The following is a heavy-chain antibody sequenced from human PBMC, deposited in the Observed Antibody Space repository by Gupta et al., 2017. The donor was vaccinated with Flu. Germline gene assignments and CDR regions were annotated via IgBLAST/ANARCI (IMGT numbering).Heavy chain of an antibody. J-gene: IGHJ4*02. CDR3: ARHSIVSGTAH. Sequence: QVQLQESGPGLVKPSQTLSLTCTVSGDSISSGSYFWTWIRQQPGKGLEWIGYIDYTGITDYNPSLMSRVTFSIDRSENQFSLRLKSVTAADTAVYYCARHSIVSGTAHWGQGTLVTGSS. CDR1: GDSISSGSYF. CDR2: IDYTGIT. D-gene: IGHD1-20*01. V-gene: IGHV4-31*03.